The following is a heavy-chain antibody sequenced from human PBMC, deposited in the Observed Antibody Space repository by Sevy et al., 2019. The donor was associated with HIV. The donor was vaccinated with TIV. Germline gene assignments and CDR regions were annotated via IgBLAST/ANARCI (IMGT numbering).Heavy chain of an antibody. Sequence: GGFLRLSCAASGFAFYEYSMSCIRQAPGKGLEWVATLSFGCGKINYADSVKGRFTISRDNSKNSFYLQMDNLRVELKALYYSAREGCSRPHDYWGQGTRVTVSS. CDR1: GFAFYEYS. CDR3: AREGCSRPHDY. V-gene: IGHV3-23*01. CDR2: LSFGCGKI. D-gene: IGHD2-8*01. J-gene: IGHJ4*02.